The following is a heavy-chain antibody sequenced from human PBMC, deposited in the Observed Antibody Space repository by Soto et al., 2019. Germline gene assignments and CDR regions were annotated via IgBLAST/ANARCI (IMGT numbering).Heavy chain of an antibody. V-gene: IGHV4-39*01. CDR2: IYYSGST. D-gene: IGHD4-17*01. CDR3: ARLEVDDYGDYEDIFAFYFDY. J-gene: IGHJ4*02. Sequence: SETLSLTCTVSGGSISSNSYYWGWIRQPPGKGLEWIGSIYYSGSTYYNPSLKSQVTISVDTSKNQFSLKLSSVTAADTAVYYCARLEVDDYGDYEDIFAFYFDYWGQGTLVTVSS. CDR1: GGSISSNSYY.